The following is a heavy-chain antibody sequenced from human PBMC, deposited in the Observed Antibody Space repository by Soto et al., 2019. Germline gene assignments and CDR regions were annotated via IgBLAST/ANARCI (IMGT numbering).Heavy chain of an antibody. J-gene: IGHJ5*02. CDR2: IIPILGIA. Sequence: SVKVSCKACGGTFSSYTISCVRQAPGQGLEWMGRIIPILGIANYAQKFQGRVTITADKSTSTAYMELSSLRSEDTAVYYCASGPDAASTIAAWGQGTLVTVSS. D-gene: IGHD6-25*01. CDR3: ASGPDAASTIAA. CDR1: GGTFSSYT. V-gene: IGHV1-69*02.